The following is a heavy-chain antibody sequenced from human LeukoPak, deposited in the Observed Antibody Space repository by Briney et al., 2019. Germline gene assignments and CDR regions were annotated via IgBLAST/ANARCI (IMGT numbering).Heavy chain of an antibody. CDR1: GYTFTSHG. D-gene: IGHD6-19*01. Sequence: SVKVSCKASGYTFTSHGISWVRQAPGQGLEWMGRIIPILGITYYAQKFQGRVTITADRSTSTAYMELSSLRSEDTAVYYCATESIAVGARLGYWGQGTLVTVSS. V-gene: IGHV1-69*04. CDR3: ATESIAVGARLGY. CDR2: IIPILGIT. J-gene: IGHJ4*02.